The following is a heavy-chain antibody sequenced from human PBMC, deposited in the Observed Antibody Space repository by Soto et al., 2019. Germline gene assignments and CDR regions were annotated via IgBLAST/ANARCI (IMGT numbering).Heavy chain of an antibody. CDR1: GYTFTGYY. CDR3: ARHPPLQLRFLEWFYYSGMDV. D-gene: IGHD3-3*01. V-gene: IGHV1-2*02. Sequence: ASVKVSCKASGYTFTGYYMHWVRQAPGQGLEWMGWINPNSGGTNYAQKFQGRVTMTRDTSISTAYMELSRLRSDDTAVYYCARHPPLQLRFLEWFYYSGMDVWGQGTTVTVSS. J-gene: IGHJ6*02. CDR2: INPNSGGT.